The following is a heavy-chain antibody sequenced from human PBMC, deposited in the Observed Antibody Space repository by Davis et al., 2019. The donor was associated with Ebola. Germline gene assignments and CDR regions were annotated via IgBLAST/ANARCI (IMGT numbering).Heavy chain of an antibody. CDR3: ARGGSGSYWRNWFDP. V-gene: IGHV1-69*04. CDR2: IIPILGIA. J-gene: IGHJ5*02. D-gene: IGHD3-10*01. Sequence: SVPVSRMPSLCTFSSYAISWVRQAPGQGREWLGRIIPILGIANYAQKFQGRVTITADKSTSTAYMELSSLRSEDTAVYYCARGGSGSYWRNWFDPWGQGTLVTVSS. CDR1: LCTFSSYA.